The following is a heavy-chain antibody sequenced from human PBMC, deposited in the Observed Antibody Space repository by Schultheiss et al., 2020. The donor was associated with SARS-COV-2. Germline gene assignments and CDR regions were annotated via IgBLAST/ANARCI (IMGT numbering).Heavy chain of an antibody. CDR2: ISWNSGSI. J-gene: IGHJ4*02. D-gene: IGHD6-13*01. Sequence: SLKISCAASGFTFDDYAMHWVRQAPGKGLEWVSGISWNSGSIGYADSVKGRFTISRDNAKNSLYLQMNSLRAEDTALYYCAKARVIAAAGTPGYYFDYWGQGTLVTVSS. CDR3: AKARVIAAAGTPGYYFDY. V-gene: IGHV3-9*01. CDR1: GFTFDDYA.